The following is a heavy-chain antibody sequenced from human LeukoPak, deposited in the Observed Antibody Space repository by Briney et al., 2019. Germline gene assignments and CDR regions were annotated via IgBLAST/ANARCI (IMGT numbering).Heavy chain of an antibody. J-gene: IGHJ6*03. Sequence: ASVKVSCKASGYTFTNYDINWVRQAPGQGLEWMGWINPNSGNTGYAQQFQDRVTITKDTSITTAYMELSGLRSDDTAVYYCARHPGLYSLDYYYMDVWGKGTTVTISS. CDR3: ARHPGLYSLDYYYMDV. CDR2: INPNSGNT. CDR1: GYTFTNYD. V-gene: IGHV1-8*03. D-gene: IGHD3-10*01.